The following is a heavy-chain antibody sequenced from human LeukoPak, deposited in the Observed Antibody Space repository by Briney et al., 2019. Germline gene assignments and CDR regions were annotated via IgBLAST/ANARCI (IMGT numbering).Heavy chain of an antibody. Sequence: GASVKVSCKASGYSLTSYGINWVRQATGQGLEWMGWMNPNSGNTGYAQKFQGRVTITRNTSISTAYMELSSLRSEDTAVYYCARGHAYDYVWGSYPDAFDIWGQGTMVTVSS. CDR1: GYSLTSYG. V-gene: IGHV1-8*03. J-gene: IGHJ3*02. D-gene: IGHD3-16*01. CDR2: MNPNSGNT. CDR3: ARGHAYDYVWGSYPDAFDI.